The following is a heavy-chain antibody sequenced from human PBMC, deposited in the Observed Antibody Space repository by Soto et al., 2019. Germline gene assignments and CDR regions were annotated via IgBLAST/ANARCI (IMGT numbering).Heavy chain of an antibody. CDR1: GFTFSSYW. V-gene: IGHV3-74*01. CDR3: ASAGILTGLDY. J-gene: IGHJ4*02. D-gene: IGHD6-13*01. CDR2: INSDGSST. Sequence: EVQLVESGGGLVQPGGSLRLSCAASGFTFSSYWMHWVRQAPGKGLVWVSRINSDGSSTSYADSVKGRFTISRDNAKNTLYLQMNSLRAEDTAVYYSASAGILTGLDYWGQGTLGTVSS.